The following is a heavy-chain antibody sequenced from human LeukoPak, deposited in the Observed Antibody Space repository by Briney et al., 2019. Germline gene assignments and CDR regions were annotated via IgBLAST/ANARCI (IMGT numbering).Heavy chain of an antibody. CDR3: ARDRYSSK. J-gene: IGHJ1*01. V-gene: IGHV3-7*01. CDR1: GFTFSSYW. D-gene: IGHD6-19*01. CDR2: IKEDGSEK. Sequence: GSLRISCVASGFTFSSYWMTWVRQAPGKGLEWVANIKEDGSEKYHVDSLKGRFSISRVNAKNSLFLQMNSPRAEDTAVYYCARDRYSSKWGQGTLVTVSS.